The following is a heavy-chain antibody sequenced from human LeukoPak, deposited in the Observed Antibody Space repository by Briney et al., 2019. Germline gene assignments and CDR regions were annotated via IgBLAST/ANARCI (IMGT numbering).Heavy chain of an antibody. D-gene: IGHD7-27*01. V-gene: IGHV1-18*01. CDR2: ISAYNGNT. CDR3: ATGSNWGSPTLFDY. CDR1: GYTFTSYG. Sequence: ASVKVSCKASGYTFTSYGISWVRQAPGQGLEWMGWISAYNGNTNYAQKLQGRVTMTTDTSTSTAYMELRSLRSNDTAVYYCATGSNWGSPTLFDYWGQGTLVTVSS. J-gene: IGHJ4*02.